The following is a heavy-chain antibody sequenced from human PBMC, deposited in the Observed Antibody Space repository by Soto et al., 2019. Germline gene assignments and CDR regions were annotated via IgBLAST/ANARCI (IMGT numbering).Heavy chain of an antibody. Sequence: QVQLVESGGGVVQPGRSLRLSCAASGFTFNSYGMHWVRQAPDKGLEWVAIISYDGSNKYYADAVTGRVTISSDNSKNTLYLQRNSRRDEDTAVYYCATELMGERSGDHYWGDHWGQGTLVAVSS. V-gene: IGHV3-30*03. D-gene: IGHD2-21*01. CDR3: ATELMGERSGDHYWGDH. CDR1: GFTFNSYG. J-gene: IGHJ4*02. CDR2: ISYDGSNK.